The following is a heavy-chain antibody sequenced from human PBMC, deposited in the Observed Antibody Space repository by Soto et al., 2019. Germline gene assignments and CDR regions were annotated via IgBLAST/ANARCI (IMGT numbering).Heavy chain of an antibody. CDR3: ARGEVRGPFDI. D-gene: IGHD3-10*01. Sequence: SETLSLTCTVSGGSMNRHDYYGRGIRQPPGKGLEWIGYIHNSGSTYYNPSLKSRLTISSDTSKNQFSLRLNSVTAADTALYYCARGEVRGPFDIWGQGTMVTVSS. CDR2: IHNSGST. V-gene: IGHV4-30-4*01. J-gene: IGHJ3*02. CDR1: GGSMNRHDYY.